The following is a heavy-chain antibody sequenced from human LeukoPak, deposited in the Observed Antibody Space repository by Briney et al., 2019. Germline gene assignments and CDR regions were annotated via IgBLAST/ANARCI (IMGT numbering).Heavy chain of an antibody. Sequence: GKSLRLSCAASGFTFSSYGMHWVRQAPGKGLEWVAVIWYDGSNKYYADSVKGRFTISRDNSKNTLYLQMNSLRAEDTAVYYCAREKGASLGFDPWGQGTLVTVAS. CDR1: GFTFSSYG. J-gene: IGHJ5*02. V-gene: IGHV3-33*01. D-gene: IGHD3-16*01. CDR2: IWYDGSNK. CDR3: AREKGASLGFDP.